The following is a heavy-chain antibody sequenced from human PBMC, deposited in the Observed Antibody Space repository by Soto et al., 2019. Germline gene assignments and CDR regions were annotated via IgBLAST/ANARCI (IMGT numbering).Heavy chain of an antibody. Sequence: GGSVRLSCAASGFTFSTYAMSWVRQAPGRGLEWVSAISGSGGSTYYADSVKGRFTISRDNSKNTLYLQMISLRAEDTAIYYCARMSVVVTDAPRYFDYWRQEALVEVSS. CDR1: GFTFSTYA. J-gene: IGHJ4*02. D-gene: IGHD2-2*01. CDR2: ISGSGGST. CDR3: ARMSVVVTDAPRYFDY. V-gene: IGHV3-23*01.